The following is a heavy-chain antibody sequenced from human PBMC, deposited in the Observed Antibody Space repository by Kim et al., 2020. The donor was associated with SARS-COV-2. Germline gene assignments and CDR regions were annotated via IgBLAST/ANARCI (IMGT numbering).Heavy chain of an antibody. J-gene: IGHJ5*02. Sequence: GGSLRLSCAASGFTFSSYWMSWVRQAPGKGLEWVANIKQDGSEKYYVDSVKGRFTISRDNAKNSLYLQMNSLRAEDTAVYYCARDVRGYSGYERFDPWGQGTLVTVSS. V-gene: IGHV3-7*01. CDR2: IKQDGSEK. CDR1: GFTFSSYW. D-gene: IGHD5-12*01. CDR3: ARDVRGYSGYERFDP.